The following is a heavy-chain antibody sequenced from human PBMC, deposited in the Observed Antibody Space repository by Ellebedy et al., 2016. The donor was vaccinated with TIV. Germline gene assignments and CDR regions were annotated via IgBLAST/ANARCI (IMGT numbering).Heavy chain of an antibody. J-gene: IGHJ4*02. V-gene: IGHV3-23*01. Sequence: PGGSLRLSCAVSGFTFSNYAMTWGRQAPGQGLEWVSTIDGAGGTHYAASVTGRFTISGDNSKKTFYLEMNSLRVDDTAVYYCAKTEPYGTTWFGRIYWGQGTLVTVSS. D-gene: IGHD3-10*01. CDR3: AKTEPYGTTWFGRIY. CDR1: GFTFSNYA. CDR2: IDGAGGT.